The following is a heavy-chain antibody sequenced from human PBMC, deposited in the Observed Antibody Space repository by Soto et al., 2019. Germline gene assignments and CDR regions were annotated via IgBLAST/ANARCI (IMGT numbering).Heavy chain of an antibody. D-gene: IGHD4-4*01. Sequence: PGESLKISCKGSGYSFSSYWIGWVRQTPGKGLESMGIIYPGDSDTRYSPSFQGQGTISVDKSISTAYLQWNSLKASDTAMYYCARHSNYPDVDNDAFDIWGQGTMVTVSS. CDR2: IYPGDSDT. CDR1: GYSFSSYW. V-gene: IGHV5-51*01. J-gene: IGHJ3*02. CDR3: ARHSNYPDVDNDAFDI.